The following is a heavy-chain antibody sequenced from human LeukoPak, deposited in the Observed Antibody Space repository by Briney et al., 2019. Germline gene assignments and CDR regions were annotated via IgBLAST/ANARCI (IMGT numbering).Heavy chain of an antibody. CDR3: ARAGGSGSYYYLMDY. D-gene: IGHD1-26*01. CDR1: GYTFTSYY. Sequence: ASVTVSCKASGYTFTSYYMHWVRQAPGQGLEWMGIINPSGGSTSYAQKFQGRVTMTRDMSTSTVYMELSSLRSEDTAVYYCARAGGSGSYYYLMDYWGQGTLVTVSS. CDR2: INPSGGST. V-gene: IGHV1-46*01. J-gene: IGHJ4*02.